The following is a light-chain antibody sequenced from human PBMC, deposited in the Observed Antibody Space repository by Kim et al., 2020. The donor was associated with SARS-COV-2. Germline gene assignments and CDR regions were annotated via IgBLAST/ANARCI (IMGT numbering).Light chain of an antibody. J-gene: IGKJ5*01. CDR1: QRISSN. Sequence: PGQIATLAASPRQRISSNLGWFQRKTGQSPRVLIYGPSTSAAGIPARFSGSGSGTEFTLTFRSLQSDEFATYYCKQHHYWRGFRQGTRLEI. CDR2: GPS. CDR3: KQHHYWRG. V-gene: IGKV3-15*01.